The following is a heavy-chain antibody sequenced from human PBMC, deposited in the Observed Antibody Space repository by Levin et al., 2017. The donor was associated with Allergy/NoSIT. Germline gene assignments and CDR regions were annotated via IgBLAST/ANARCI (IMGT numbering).Heavy chain of an antibody. CDR1: GFTFSSFW. D-gene: IGHD7-27*01. CDR2: IKPDGSEK. V-gene: IGHV3-7*01. CDR3: ARGRLGLDY. Sequence: GGSLRLSCAASGFTFSSFWMSWVRQAPGKGLEWVANIKPDGSEKYYVDSVKGRFTISRDNAKNSLSLQMNSLGAEDTAVYYCARGRLGLDYWGQGTLVTVSS. J-gene: IGHJ4*02.